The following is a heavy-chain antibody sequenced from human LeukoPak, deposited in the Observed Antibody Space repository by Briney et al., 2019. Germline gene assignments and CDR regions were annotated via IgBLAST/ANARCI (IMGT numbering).Heavy chain of an antibody. Sequence: GGSLRLSCAASGFTFSSYAMSWVRQAPGKGLEWVSGISGSGGSTYYADSVKGRFTISRDNSKNTLYLQMNSLRAEDTAVYYCAKVVTLIVVAPADYWGQRTLVTVSS. J-gene: IGHJ4*02. D-gene: IGHD3-22*01. CDR3: AKVVTLIVVAPADY. CDR1: GFTFSSYA. V-gene: IGHV3-23*01. CDR2: ISGSGGST.